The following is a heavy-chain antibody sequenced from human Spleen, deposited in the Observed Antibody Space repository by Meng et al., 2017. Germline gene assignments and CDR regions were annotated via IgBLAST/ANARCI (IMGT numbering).Heavy chain of an antibody. Sequence: GGSLRLSCAASGFTFSSYAMSWVRQAPGKGLEWVSAISGSGGSTYYADSVKGRFTISRDNSKNTLYLQLNSLRAEDTAVYYCARDYLGDTNYYYYYGVDVWGQGTTVTVSS. J-gene: IGHJ6*02. D-gene: IGHD2-8*01. CDR1: GFTFSSYA. CDR3: ARDYLGDTNYYYYYGVDV. V-gene: IGHV3-23*01. CDR2: ISGSGGST.